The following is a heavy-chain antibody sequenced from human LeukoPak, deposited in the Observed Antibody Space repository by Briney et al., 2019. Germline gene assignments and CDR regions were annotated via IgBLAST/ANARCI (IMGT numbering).Heavy chain of an antibody. Sequence: SETLSLTCSVSGGSISSYYWSWIRQPPGKGLEWIGYICYSGSTNYNPSLKSRVTISVDTSKNQFSLKLTSVAAADTAVYYCATHRGYSYGYDAFDIWGQGTMVTVSS. CDR1: GGSISSYY. CDR2: ICYSGST. J-gene: IGHJ3*02. V-gene: IGHV4-59*08. CDR3: ATHRGYSYGYDAFDI. D-gene: IGHD5-18*01.